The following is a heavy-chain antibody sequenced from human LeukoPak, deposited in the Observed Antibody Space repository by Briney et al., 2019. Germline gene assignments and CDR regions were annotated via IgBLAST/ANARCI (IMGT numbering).Heavy chain of an antibody. D-gene: IGHD3-10*01. CDR1: GYTFTSYG. J-gene: IGHJ4*02. CDR3: ARGSYYYGSGSQYYFDY. CDR2: ISAYNGNT. Sequence: ASVKVSCKASGYTFTSYGISWVRQAPGQGLEWMGWISAYNGNTNYAQKLQGRVTMTTDTSTSTAYMELRSLRSDDTAVYYCARGSYYYGSGSQYYFDYWGQGTLVTVSS. V-gene: IGHV1-18*01.